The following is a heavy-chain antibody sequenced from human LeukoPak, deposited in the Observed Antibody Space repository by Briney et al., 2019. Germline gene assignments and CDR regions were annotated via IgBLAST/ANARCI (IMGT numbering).Heavy chain of an antibody. CDR1: GGSISSYS. J-gene: IGHJ4*02. CDR3: ARWDDSAWAFGN. V-gene: IGHV4-59*08. Sequence: PSETLSLTCIASGGSISSYSWNWIRQSPGKGLEWVGYISHSGTTSYNSYLRSRVTISVDTSKNQLSLKLTSVTAADTAVYYCARWDDSAWAFGNWGPGTLVTVSS. D-gene: IGHD6-19*01. CDR2: ISHSGTT.